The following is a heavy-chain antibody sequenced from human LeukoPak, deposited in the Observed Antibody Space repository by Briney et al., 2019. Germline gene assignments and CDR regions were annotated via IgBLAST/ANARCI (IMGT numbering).Heavy chain of an antibody. CDR3: AKDQYCSSTSCYAFDY. D-gene: IGHD2-2*01. CDR2: ISYDGSNK. V-gene: IGHV3-30*18. J-gene: IGHJ4*02. CDR1: GFTFSGYG. Sequence: GGSLRLSCAASGFTFSGYGMHWVRQAPGKGLEWVAVISYDGSNKYYADSVKGRFTISRDNSKNTLYLQMNSLRAEDTAVNYCAKDQYCSSTSCYAFDYWGQGTLVTVSS.